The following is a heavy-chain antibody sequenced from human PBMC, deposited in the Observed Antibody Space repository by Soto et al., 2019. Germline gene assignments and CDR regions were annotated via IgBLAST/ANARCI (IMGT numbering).Heavy chain of an antibody. CDR1: KFIFMSYG. Sequence: QVQLVESGGGVVQPGRSLRLSCAASKFIFMSYGMHWVRQAPGKGLKWVAFIWYDGTNKFYGDSVKGRFTISRDNSKNTLYLQMDSLRAEDTAVYYCPREADSGLLWFGNVDSWGRGTLVTVSS. CDR2: IWYDGTNK. D-gene: IGHD3-10*01. J-gene: IGHJ5*01. V-gene: IGHV3-33*01. CDR3: PREADSGLLWFGNVDS.